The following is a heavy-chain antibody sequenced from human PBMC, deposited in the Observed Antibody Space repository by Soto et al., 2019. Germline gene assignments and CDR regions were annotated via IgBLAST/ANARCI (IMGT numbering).Heavy chain of an antibody. Sequence: EVQLLESGGGLVQPGGSLRLSCAASGFTFSSYAMSWVRQAPGKGLEWVSDISGSGGSTSYADYVKGGFTISRDSSKHTLVLQMTRLRAEDTAVYYCAMAGGIATAGAFNSWGQGTLVTVTS. J-gene: IGHJ4*02. D-gene: IGHD6-13*01. CDR3: AMAGGIATAGAFNS. CDR2: ISGSGGST. CDR1: GFTFSSYA. V-gene: IGHV3-23*01.